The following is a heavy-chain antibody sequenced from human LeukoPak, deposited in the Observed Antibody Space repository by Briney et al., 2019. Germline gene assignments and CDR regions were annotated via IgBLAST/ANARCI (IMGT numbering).Heavy chain of an antibody. CDR2: ISYDGSNK. Sequence: GGSLRLSCAASGFTFSSYAMHWVRQAPGKGLEWVAVISYDGSNKYYADSVKGRFTISRDNSKNTLYLQMNSLRAEDTAVYYCARDPRTDDVVTAIRHFDYWGQGTLVTVSS. D-gene: IGHD2-21*02. V-gene: IGHV3-30-3*01. CDR3: ARDPRTDDVVTAIRHFDY. CDR1: GFTFSSYA. J-gene: IGHJ4*02.